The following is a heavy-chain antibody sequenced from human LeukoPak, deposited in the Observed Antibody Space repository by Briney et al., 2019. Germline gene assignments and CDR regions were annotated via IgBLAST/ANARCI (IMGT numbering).Heavy chain of an antibody. V-gene: IGHV4-39*01. CDR3: ARHNYDILTGQRYMDV. Sequence: SETLSLTCTFSGGSISSSNYYWGWIRQPPGKGLEWIGSFYNSGSTYYNPSLKSRVTISVDTSKIQISLKLSSVTAADTAVYYCARHNYDILTGQRYMDVWGKGTTVTISS. D-gene: IGHD3-9*01. CDR1: GGSISSSNYY. CDR2: FYNSGST. J-gene: IGHJ6*03.